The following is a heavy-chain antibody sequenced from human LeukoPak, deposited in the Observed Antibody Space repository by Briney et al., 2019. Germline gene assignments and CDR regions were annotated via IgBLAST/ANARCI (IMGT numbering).Heavy chain of an antibody. V-gene: IGHV4-38-2*01. J-gene: IGHJ4*02. CDR1: GYSISSGYY. Sequence: SGTLSLTCDVSGYSISSGYYWGWIRQPPGKGLEWIGSINHSGRTYYNPSLKSRVTISVDTSKNQLSLRLSSVTAADTAVYSCARGIKNYYDSSAYFDYWGQGTLVTASS. CDR2: INHSGRT. D-gene: IGHD3-22*01. CDR3: ARGIKNYYDSSAYFDY.